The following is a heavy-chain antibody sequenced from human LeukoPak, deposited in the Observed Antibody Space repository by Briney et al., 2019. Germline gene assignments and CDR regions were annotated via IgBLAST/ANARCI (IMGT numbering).Heavy chain of an antibody. Sequence: SETLSLTCTVSGGSGSSGSYYWSWIRQPPGKGLEWIGYIYYSGSTNYNPSLKSRVTISVDTSKNQFSLKLSSVTAADTAVYYCAREPLRAESRWFDPWGQGSLVTVS. CDR3: AREPLRAESRWFDP. D-gene: IGHD1-26*01. V-gene: IGHV4-61*01. J-gene: IGHJ5*02. CDR1: GGSGSSGSYY. CDR2: IYYSGST.